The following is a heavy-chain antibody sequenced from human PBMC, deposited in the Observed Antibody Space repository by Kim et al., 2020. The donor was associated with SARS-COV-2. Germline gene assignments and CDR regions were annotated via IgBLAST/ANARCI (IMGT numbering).Heavy chain of an antibody. D-gene: IGHD3-9*01. CDR2: LNPNSGAT. CDR3: ARGLAEGPTLTADS. V-gene: IGHV1-2*02. CDR1: GYTFIYFY. J-gene: IGHJ4*02. Sequence: ASVKVSCKASGYTFIYFYIHWVRQAPGQGLEWMGWLNPNSGATNFAQNFQDRAALTRDRPITTAYMELTGLTYGDTAIYYCARGLAEGPTLTADSWGQGT.